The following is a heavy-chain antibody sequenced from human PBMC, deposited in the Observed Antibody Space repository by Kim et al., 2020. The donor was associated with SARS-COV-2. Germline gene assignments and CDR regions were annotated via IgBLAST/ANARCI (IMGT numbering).Heavy chain of an antibody. CDR2: ISAYNGNT. J-gene: IGHJ5*01. CDR3: AIDPAPGYSSSWYGWFDP. V-gene: IGHV1-18*01. D-gene: IGHD6-13*01. Sequence: ASVKVSCKASGYTFTSYGISWVRQAPGQGLEWMGWISAYNGNTNYAQKPQGRVTMTTDTSTSTAYMELRSLRSDDTAVYYCAIDPAPGYSSSWYGWFDPWGQGTLVTVSS. CDR1: GYTFTSYG.